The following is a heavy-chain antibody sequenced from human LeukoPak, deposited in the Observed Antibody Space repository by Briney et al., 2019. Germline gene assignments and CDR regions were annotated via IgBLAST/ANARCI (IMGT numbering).Heavy chain of an antibody. Sequence: PGGFLRLSCAASGFTFGSKSMNWVRQAPGKGLEWVSSISWDSRYIYHADSVKGRFTISIDNAKNSLYLQMNSLRVEDTAVYYCARDPGAWNDYTIDSWGQGTLVTVSS. V-gene: IGHV3-21*01. CDR1: GFTFGSKS. CDR2: ISWDSRYI. CDR3: ARDPGAWNDYTIDS. D-gene: IGHD1-1*01. J-gene: IGHJ4*02.